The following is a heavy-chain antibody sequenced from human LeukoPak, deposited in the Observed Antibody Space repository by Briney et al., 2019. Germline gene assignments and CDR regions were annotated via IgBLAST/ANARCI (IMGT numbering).Heavy chain of an antibody. CDR3: ARDCSSTSCYYY. V-gene: IGHV3-21*01. D-gene: IGHD2-2*01. Sequence: GGSLRLSCAASGFTFSSYSMIWVRQAPGKGLEWVSSISSSSSYIYYADSVKGRFTISRDNAKNSLYLQMNSLRAEDTAVYYCARDCSSTSCYYYWGQGTLVTVSS. J-gene: IGHJ4*02. CDR2: ISSSSSYI. CDR1: GFTFSSYS.